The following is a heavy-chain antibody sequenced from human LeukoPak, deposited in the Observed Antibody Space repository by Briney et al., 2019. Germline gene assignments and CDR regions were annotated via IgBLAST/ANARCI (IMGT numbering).Heavy chain of an antibody. Sequence: SETLSLTCTVSGDSISRYYWSWIRQSPGRGLEWIGYIFYSGISNYNPSLKSRVTVSVDTSKNQVSLKLRSVTAADTAVYYCAGLFSGYDPFDYWGQGTLVTVSS. V-gene: IGHV4-59*03. J-gene: IGHJ4*02. CDR3: AGLFSGYDPFDY. CDR1: GDSISRYY. CDR2: IFYSGIS. D-gene: IGHD5-12*01.